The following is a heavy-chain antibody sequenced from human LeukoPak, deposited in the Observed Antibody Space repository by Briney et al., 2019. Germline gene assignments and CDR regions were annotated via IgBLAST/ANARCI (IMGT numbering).Heavy chain of an antibody. D-gene: IGHD6-13*01. J-gene: IGHJ4*02. Sequence: GGSLRLSCAASGFTFSSYSMNWVRQAPGKGLEWVSSISSSSSYIYYADSVEGRFTISRDNVKNSLYLQMNSLRAEDTAVYYCARVSIAAAGLFDYWGQGTLVTVSS. V-gene: IGHV3-21*01. CDR1: GFTFSSYS. CDR2: ISSSSSYI. CDR3: ARVSIAAAGLFDY.